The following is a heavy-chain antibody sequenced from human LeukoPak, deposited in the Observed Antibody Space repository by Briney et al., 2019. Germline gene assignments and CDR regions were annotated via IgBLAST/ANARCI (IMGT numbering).Heavy chain of an antibody. Sequence: SETLSLTCTVSGGTISSYYWNWIRQPPGKGLEWIGYIHYSGSTKYNPSLKSRVTISVDTSKNQFSLKLSSVTTADTAVYYCARWYSSGWAFDYWGQGTLVTVSS. D-gene: IGHD6-19*01. J-gene: IGHJ4*02. V-gene: IGHV4-59*08. CDR3: ARWYSSGWAFDY. CDR2: IHYSGST. CDR1: GGTISSYY.